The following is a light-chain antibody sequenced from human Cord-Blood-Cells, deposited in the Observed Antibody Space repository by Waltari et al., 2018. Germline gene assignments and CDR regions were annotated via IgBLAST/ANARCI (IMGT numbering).Light chain of an antibody. V-gene: IGKV4-1*01. CDR2: WAS. CDR3: QQYYSTTWT. J-gene: IGKJ1*01. CDR1: PSVLYSSNNKNY. Sequence: DIVMTQSPDSLAVSLGERATINCKSSPSVLYSSNNKNYLALYQQQLGQPPKLLIYWASTRESGVPDRCSGSGSGTDFTLTSSSLQAEDVAVDYCQQYYSTTWTFGQGTKVEIK.